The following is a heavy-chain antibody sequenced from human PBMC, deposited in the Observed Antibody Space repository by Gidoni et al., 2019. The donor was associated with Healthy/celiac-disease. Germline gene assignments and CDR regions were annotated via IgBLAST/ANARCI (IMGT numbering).Heavy chain of an antibody. Sequence: EVELVESGGGLVKPGGPLRLSCAASGFTFSSYRMNWVRQAPGKGLEWVSSISSSSSYIYYADSVKGRFTISRDNAKNSLYLQMNSLRAEDTAVYYCAREGLAARKGYYYGMDVWGQGTTVTVSS. J-gene: IGHJ6*02. CDR2: ISSSSSYI. CDR1: GFTFSSYR. D-gene: IGHD6-6*01. V-gene: IGHV3-21*01. CDR3: AREGLAARKGYYYGMDV.